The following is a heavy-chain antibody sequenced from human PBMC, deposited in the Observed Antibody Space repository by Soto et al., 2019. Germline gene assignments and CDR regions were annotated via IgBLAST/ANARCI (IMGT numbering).Heavy chain of an antibody. CDR3: ARQRWLQLRYFDY. D-gene: IGHD5-12*01. Sequence: EVQLVESGGGLVQPGGSLRLSCAASGFTFSNYGMSWVRQAPGKGLEWVANIKPDGSEKNYVDSVKGRFTISRDKAKNSLYLQMKRLKAADTDVYYCARQRWLQLRYFDYWGQGTLVTVSS. CDR2: IKPDGSEK. V-gene: IGHV3-7*03. J-gene: IGHJ4*02. CDR1: GFTFSNYG.